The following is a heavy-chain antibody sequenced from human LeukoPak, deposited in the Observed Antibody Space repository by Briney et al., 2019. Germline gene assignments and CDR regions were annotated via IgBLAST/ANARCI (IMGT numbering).Heavy chain of an antibody. CDR3: ARVKIERYYDSSGYYPDY. J-gene: IGHJ4*02. CDR2: IYYSGST. CDR1: GGSISSGGYY. Sequence: SQTLSLTCTVSGGSISSGGYYWSWLRQHPGQGLEWIGYIYYSGSTYYNPSLKSRVTISVDTSKNQFSLKLSSVTAADTAVYYCARVKIERYYDSSGYYPDYWGQGTLVTVSS. V-gene: IGHV4-31*03. D-gene: IGHD3-22*01.